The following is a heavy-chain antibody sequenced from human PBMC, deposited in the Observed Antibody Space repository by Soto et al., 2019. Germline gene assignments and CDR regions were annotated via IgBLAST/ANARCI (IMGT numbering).Heavy chain of an antibody. CDR3: ARDRGYGDPWPFDY. Sequence: QVQLVESGGGVVQPGRSLRLSCAASGFTFSSYGMHWVRQAPGKGLEWVAVIWYDGSNKYYADSVKGRFTISRDNSKNTLYLQMNSPRAEDTAVYYCARDRGYGDPWPFDYWGQGTLVTVSS. V-gene: IGHV3-33*01. CDR1: GFTFSSYG. CDR2: IWYDGSNK. J-gene: IGHJ4*02. D-gene: IGHD4-17*01.